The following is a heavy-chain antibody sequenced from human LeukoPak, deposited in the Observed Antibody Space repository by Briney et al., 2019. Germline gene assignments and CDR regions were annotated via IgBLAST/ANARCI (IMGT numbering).Heavy chain of an antibody. V-gene: IGHV1-8*03. CDR1: GYTFTSYD. CDR2: MNPNSGST. Sequence: ASVKVSCKASGYTFTSYDINWVRQATGQGLEWMGWMNPNSGSTGYAQKFQGRVAITRNTPISTAYMELSGLRSEDTAVYYCARGRSTGYPYYFEYWGQGTLVTVSS. D-gene: IGHD5-12*01. J-gene: IGHJ4*02. CDR3: ARGRSTGYPYYFEY.